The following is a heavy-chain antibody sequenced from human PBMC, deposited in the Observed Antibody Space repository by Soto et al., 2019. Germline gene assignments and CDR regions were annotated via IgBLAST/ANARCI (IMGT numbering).Heavy chain of an antibody. V-gene: IGHV4-59*01. CDR3: AAGEASSRNLAPYYLDF. J-gene: IGHJ4*02. D-gene: IGHD6-13*01. CDR1: GGSMRNYF. Sequence: PSETLSLTCTVSGGSMRNYFWTWIRQPPGKGREWIGYIQYSGTTSFFPSYNPSLRSRVTISEDTSKNQFSLKLLSVTTADTAVYFCAAGEASSRNLAPYYLDFWGQGTLVTVSS. CDR2: IQYSGTT.